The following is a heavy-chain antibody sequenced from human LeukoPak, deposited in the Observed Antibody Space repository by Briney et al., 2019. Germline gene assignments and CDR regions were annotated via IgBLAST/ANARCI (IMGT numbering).Heavy chain of an antibody. CDR1: GFTSSIYA. CDR2: ISGSGVST. J-gene: IGHJ4*02. Sequence: GGSLRLSCAASGFTSSIYAMSWVRQAPGKGLEWVSYISGSGVSTYYADSVKGHFTISRDNSKNTLYLQMNTLRAEDTAVYYCAKNNAFDYWGQGTLVTVSS. D-gene: IGHD1-14*01. V-gene: IGHV3-23*01. CDR3: AKNNAFDY.